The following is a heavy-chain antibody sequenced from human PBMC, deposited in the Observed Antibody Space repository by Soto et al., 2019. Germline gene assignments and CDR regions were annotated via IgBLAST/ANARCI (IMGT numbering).Heavy chain of an antibody. D-gene: IGHD6-19*01. CDR1: GFSLSSTRMA. V-gene: IGHV2-5*02. J-gene: IGHJ4*02. CDR2: IYWDDDK. Sequence: QITLKESGPTLVKPTQTLTLTCTFSGFSLSSTRMAVGWIRQPPGKALEWLALIYWDDDKRYSPFLKSSLTITKDTSKNQVVLTMSNMDPVDTARYYCAHIVVAGLGYYFDYWVQGTLVTVSS. CDR3: AHIVVAGLGYYFDY.